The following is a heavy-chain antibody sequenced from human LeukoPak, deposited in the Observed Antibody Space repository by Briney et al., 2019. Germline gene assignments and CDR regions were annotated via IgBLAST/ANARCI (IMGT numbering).Heavy chain of an antibody. CDR3: ARVPVDITIFGVVQ. D-gene: IGHD3-3*01. Sequence: ASVKVSCKASGYTFTGYYMYWVRQAPGQGLEWMGWINPNSGGTNYAQKFQGRVTMTRDTSISTAYMELSRLRSDDTAVYYCARVPVDITIFGVVQWGQGTLVTVSS. V-gene: IGHV1-2*02. CDR1: GYTFTGYY. J-gene: IGHJ4*02. CDR2: INPNSGGT.